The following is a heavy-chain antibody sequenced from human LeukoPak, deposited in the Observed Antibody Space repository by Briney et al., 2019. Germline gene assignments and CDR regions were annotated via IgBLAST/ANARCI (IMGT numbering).Heavy chain of an antibody. V-gene: IGHV3-21*01. CDR3: ARDQGSSSWYV. D-gene: IGHD6-13*01. Sequence: GGPLRLSCAASGFTSSSYSMNWSRKPPGRGLGWVSSISSSSSYIYYADSVKGRFTISRDNAKNSLYLQMNSLRAEDTAVYYCARDQGSSSWYVWGQGTLVTVSS. CDR2: ISSSSSYI. J-gene: IGHJ4*02. CDR1: GFTSSSYS.